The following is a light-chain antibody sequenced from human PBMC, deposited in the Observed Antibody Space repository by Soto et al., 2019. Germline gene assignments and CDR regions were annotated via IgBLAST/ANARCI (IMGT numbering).Light chain of an antibody. CDR1: QAISSY. CDR2: ATS. Sequence: DIQLTQSPSSLSASVGDRVTITCRSSQAISSYLACYQQKPGKVPELLIYATSTLQSGAPSRFSGSGSGTDFTLTISSLQPEDVATYYCHKYNHAPTFGGGTKLEIK. J-gene: IGKJ4*01. V-gene: IGKV1-27*01. CDR3: HKYNHAPT.